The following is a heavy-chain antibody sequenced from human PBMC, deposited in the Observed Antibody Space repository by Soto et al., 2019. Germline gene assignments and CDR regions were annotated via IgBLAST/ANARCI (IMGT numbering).Heavy chain of an antibody. Sequence: QGLLVQSGAEVKKPGSSVKVSCRASGGTFNTYAFNWVRLAPGQGLEWMGGIIPIFGKANYAQRFQGRVTMVAVDSTSTVSMDLGSLKSDDTAIYYCARAGQGDLGRSVSPGGMDVWGQGTPVTVSS. J-gene: IGHJ6*02. CDR3: ARAGQGDLGRSVSPGGMDV. V-gene: IGHV1-69*01. CDR1: GGTFNTYA. D-gene: IGHD2-21*01. CDR2: IIPIFGKA.